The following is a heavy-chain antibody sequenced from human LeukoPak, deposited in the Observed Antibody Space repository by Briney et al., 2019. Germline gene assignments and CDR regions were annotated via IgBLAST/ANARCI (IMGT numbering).Heavy chain of an antibody. D-gene: IGHD3-16*01. CDR1: GGSISSGGYY. Sequence: SETPSLTCTVSGGSISSGGYYWSWIRQHPGKGLEWIGYIYYSGSTYYNPSLKSRVTISVDTSKNQFSLKLSSVTAADTAVYYCANGRGTKPFDYWGQGTLVTVSS. CDR2: IYYSGST. V-gene: IGHV4-31*03. J-gene: IGHJ4*02. CDR3: ANGRGTKPFDY.